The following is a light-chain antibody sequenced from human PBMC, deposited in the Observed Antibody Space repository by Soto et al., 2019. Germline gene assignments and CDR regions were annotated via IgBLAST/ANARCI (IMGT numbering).Light chain of an antibody. CDR1: QSVSSN. J-gene: IGKJ1*01. CDR3: QHYNNWPRTWT. Sequence: EIVMTQSPATLSVSPGERATLSCRASQSVSSNLAWYQQKPGQAPRLLIYGASTRATGIPARFSGSGSGTEFSLTISSLQSEDVAVDYCQHYNNWPRTWTLGQGTKVDIK. V-gene: IGKV3-15*01. CDR2: GAS.